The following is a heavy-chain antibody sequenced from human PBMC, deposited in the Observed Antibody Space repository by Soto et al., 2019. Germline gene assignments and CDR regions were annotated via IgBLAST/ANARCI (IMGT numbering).Heavy chain of an antibody. CDR2: ISYDGSNK. CDR1: GFTFNNYA. CDR3: ARDGVDIVDTIQLAY. V-gene: IGHV3-30-3*01. J-gene: IGHJ4*02. Sequence: QLQLVASGGGVVQHGRSLRLSCAASGFTFNNYAMHWVRPAPGTGLEWVAVISYDGSNKYYADSVKGRFTISRDNPTNTLDRHMNSMRAEETAVYYCARDGVDIVDTIQLAYWGKGTLVTVSS. D-gene: IGHD5-12*01.